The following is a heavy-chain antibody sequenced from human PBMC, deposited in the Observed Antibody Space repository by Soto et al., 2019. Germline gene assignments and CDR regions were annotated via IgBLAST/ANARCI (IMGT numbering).Heavy chain of an antibody. J-gene: IGHJ3*02. CDR2: IYYSGST. CDR1: GVSISSGGYY. CDR3: ASPTLDSSGYYSRRIAFHI. Sequence: PSETLSLTCTFSGVSISSGGYYWSWMRQHPGKGLEWIGYIYYSGSTYYNPSLKSRVTISVDTSKNQFSLKLSSVTAADTAVYYCASPTLDSSGYYSRRIAFHIWGQGTMVTVSS. V-gene: IGHV4-31*03. D-gene: IGHD3-22*01.